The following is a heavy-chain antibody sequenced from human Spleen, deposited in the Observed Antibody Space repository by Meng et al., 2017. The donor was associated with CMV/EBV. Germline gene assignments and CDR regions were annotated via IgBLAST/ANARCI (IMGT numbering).Heavy chain of an antibody. D-gene: IGHD6-13*01. V-gene: IGHV3-23*03. CDR3: AKGGPYASSWFQHMDV. Sequence: SCAASGFSFSSYAMSWVRQAPGKGLEWVSVIYSGISSTYYADSVKGRFTISRDNSKSTLYLQLNSLRAGDSAVYYCAKGGPYASSWFQHMDVWGQGTTVTVSS. CDR2: IYSGISST. J-gene: IGHJ6*02. CDR1: GFSFSSYA.